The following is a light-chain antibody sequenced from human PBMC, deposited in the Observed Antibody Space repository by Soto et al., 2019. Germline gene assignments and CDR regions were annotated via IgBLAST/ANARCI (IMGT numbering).Light chain of an antibody. CDR1: SSDVGGYSY. J-gene: IGLJ1*01. V-gene: IGLV2-11*01. Sequence: QSVLAQPRSVSGSPGQSVTISCIGTSSDVGGYSYVSWYQQHPGTAPKLLIYGVSERPSGVPDRFSGSKSGSTASLTISGLQAEDEADYYCCSYADTYTYVFGTGTKVT. CDR2: GVS. CDR3: CSYADTYTYV.